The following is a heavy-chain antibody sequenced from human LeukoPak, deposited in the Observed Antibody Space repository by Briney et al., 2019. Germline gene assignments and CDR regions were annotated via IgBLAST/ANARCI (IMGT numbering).Heavy chain of an antibody. CDR3: AREGTYDILTGYSSSFDSFDI. J-gene: IGHJ3*02. D-gene: IGHD3-9*01. Sequence: SETLSLTCTVSGGSISNYYWNWIRQFPGKGLEWIGYISHSGSTNYSPSLESRVTISVDPSKNQFSLKVISVTAADAAVYYCAREGTYDILTGYSSSFDSFDIWGQGKMVTVSS. CDR2: ISHSGST. CDR1: GGSISNYY. V-gene: IGHV4-59*01.